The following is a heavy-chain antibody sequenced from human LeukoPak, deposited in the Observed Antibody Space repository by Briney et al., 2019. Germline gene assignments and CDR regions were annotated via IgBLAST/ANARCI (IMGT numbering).Heavy chain of an antibody. D-gene: IGHD1-26*01. J-gene: IGHJ6*02. CDR1: GFTVSSSY. V-gene: IGHV3-53*01. CDR2: IYGGGTT. CDR3: ARDRSVRSGSYSEGYSYSFGMDV. Sequence: GGSLRLSCAASGFTVSSSYMSWVRQAPGKGLEWVSVIYGGGTTYYADSVKGRFTISRDNSKNTLYLQMSSLRAEDTAVYYCARDRSVRSGSYSEGYSYSFGMDVWGQGTTVTVSS.